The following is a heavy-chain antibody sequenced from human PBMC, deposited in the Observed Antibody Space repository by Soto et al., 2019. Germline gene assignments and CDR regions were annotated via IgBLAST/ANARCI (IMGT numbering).Heavy chain of an antibody. D-gene: IGHD2-15*01. J-gene: IGHJ6*02. CDR3: ARSDCSGGSCDSYYGMDV. CDR2: IIPIFGTA. CDR1: GCTFRSYA. Sequence: VQVSCLASGCTFRSYAISWVQQAPGRGLGRGGGIIPIFGTANYAHKIQCRNTITANKSTSTAYMELSSLRSEDTAVYYCARSDCSGGSCDSYYGMDVWGQGTTVTVSS. V-gene: IGHV1-69*06.